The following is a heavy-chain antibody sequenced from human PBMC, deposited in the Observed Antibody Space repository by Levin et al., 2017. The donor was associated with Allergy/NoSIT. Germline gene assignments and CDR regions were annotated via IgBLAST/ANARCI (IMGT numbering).Heavy chain of an antibody. D-gene: IGHD2-2*01. CDR1: GFTFSSYS. CDR2: ISSSSSYI. V-gene: IGHV3-21*01. Sequence: PGGSLRLSCAASGFTFSSYSMNWVRQAPGKGLEWVSSISSSSSYIYYADSVKGRFTISRDNAKNSLYLQMNSLRAEDTAVYYCARAKVVPAAMMPDAFDIWGQGTMVTVSS. CDR3: ARAKVVPAAMMPDAFDI. J-gene: IGHJ3*02.